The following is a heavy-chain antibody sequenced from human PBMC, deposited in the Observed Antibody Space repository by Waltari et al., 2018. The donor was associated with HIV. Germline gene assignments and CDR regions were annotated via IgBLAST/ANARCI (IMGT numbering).Heavy chain of an antibody. CDR3: ARRLGYCSGGSCSQENWFDP. J-gene: IGHJ5*02. CDR1: GGSISSSSYY. D-gene: IGHD2-15*01. CDR2: ISYSGST. Sequence: QLQLQESGPGLVKPSETLSLTCTVSGGSISSSSYYWGWIRQPPGKGLGWIGSISYSGSTYYNPSLKSRVTISVDTSKNQFSLKLSSVTAADTAVYYCARRLGYCSGGSCSQENWFDPWGQGTLVTVSS. V-gene: IGHV4-39*01.